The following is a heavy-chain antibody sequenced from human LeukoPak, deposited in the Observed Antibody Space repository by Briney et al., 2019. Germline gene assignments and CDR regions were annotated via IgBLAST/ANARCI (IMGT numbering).Heavy chain of an antibody. D-gene: IGHD2-15*01. J-gene: IGHJ4*02. CDR1: GGSIRSHY. CDR3: ARQHCSGGSCYSNGLDY. CDR2: IYYSGST. V-gene: IGHV4-59*08. Sequence: SETLSLTCTVSGGSIRSHYWSWIRQPPGKGLEWIGYIYYSGSTNYNPSLKSRVTISVDTSKNQFSLKLSSVTAADTAVYYCARQHCSGGSCYSNGLDYWGQGTLVTVSS.